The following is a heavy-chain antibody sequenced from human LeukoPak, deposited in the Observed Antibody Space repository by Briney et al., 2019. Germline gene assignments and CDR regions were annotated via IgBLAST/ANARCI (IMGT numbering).Heavy chain of an antibody. D-gene: IGHD6-13*01. CDR3: ARGDFSSSTRNYLFRH. V-gene: IGHV1-46*01. Sequence: GASVKVSCKASGYTFTSYYMHWVRQAPGQGLEWMGIINPSGGSTSYAQKFQGRVTMTRDTSTSTVYMELSSLRSEDTAVYYCARGDFSSSTRNYLFRHWGQGTLVTVSS. CDR1: GYTFTSYY. CDR2: INPSGGST. J-gene: IGHJ1*01.